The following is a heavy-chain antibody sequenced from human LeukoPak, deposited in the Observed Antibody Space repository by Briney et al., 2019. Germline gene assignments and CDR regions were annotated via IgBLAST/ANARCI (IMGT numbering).Heavy chain of an antibody. V-gene: IGHV4-61*09. CDR2: IYYSGST. CDR3: ARRAYYDSSGRYMSGFDY. D-gene: IGHD3-22*01. Sequence: SQTLSLTCTVSGGSINSGSYYWNWIRQSAGKGLEWIGYIYYSGSTNYNPSLKSRVTISVDTSKNQFSLKLSSVTAADTAVYYCARRAYYDSSGRYMSGFDYWGQGTLVTVSS. J-gene: IGHJ4*02. CDR1: GGSINSGSYY.